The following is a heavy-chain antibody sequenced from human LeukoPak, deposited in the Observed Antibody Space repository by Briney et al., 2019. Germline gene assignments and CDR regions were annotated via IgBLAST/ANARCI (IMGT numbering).Heavy chain of an antibody. CDR3: ARGEDYYDILTGPPAAFDI. CDR1: GFTFSSYE. CDR2: ISRSGSTI. V-gene: IGHV3-48*03. Sequence: GGSLRLSCAASGFTFSSYEMNWVRQAPGKGLEWVSYISRSGSTIYYADSVKGRFTISRDNAKNSLYLQMNSLRAEDTAVYYCARGEDYYDILTGPPAAFDIWGQGAMVTVSS. D-gene: IGHD3-9*01. J-gene: IGHJ3*02.